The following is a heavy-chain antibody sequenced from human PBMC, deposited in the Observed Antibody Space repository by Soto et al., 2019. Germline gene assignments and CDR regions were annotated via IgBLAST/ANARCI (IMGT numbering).Heavy chain of an antibody. Sequence: SETLSLSCAVNSGSFTAYYWTWIRQAPGKGLEWIGEINHSGSTNYNPSPKSRVTISVDTSRNQFSLKVNTVTAADTGVYYCASVRGGYYYGLDVWGQGTTVTVSS. V-gene: IGHV4-34*01. CDR1: SGSFTAYY. D-gene: IGHD3-16*02. CDR3: ASVRGGYYYGLDV. J-gene: IGHJ6*02. CDR2: INHSGST.